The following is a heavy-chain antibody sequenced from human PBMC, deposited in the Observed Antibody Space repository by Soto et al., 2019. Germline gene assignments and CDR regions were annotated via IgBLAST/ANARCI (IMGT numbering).Heavy chain of an antibody. CDR2: ISAYNGNT. J-gene: IGHJ6*02. Sequence: ASVKVSCKASGYTFTSYGISWVRRAPGQGLEWMGWISAYNGNTNYAQKLQGRVTMTTDTSTSTAYMELRSLRSDDTAVYYCARERGEQWLVPYYYYYGMDVWGQGTTVTVSS. CDR3: ARERGEQWLVPYYYYYGMDV. D-gene: IGHD6-19*01. V-gene: IGHV1-18*01. CDR1: GYTFTSYG.